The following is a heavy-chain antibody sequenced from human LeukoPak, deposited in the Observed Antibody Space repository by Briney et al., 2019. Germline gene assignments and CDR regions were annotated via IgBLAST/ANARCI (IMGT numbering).Heavy chain of an antibody. CDR3: ARGRNDILDAFDI. J-gene: IGHJ3*02. CDR1: GFTFSSYA. V-gene: IGHV3-23*01. CDR2: ISGSGGST. D-gene: IGHD3-9*01. Sequence: PGGSLRLSCAASGFTFSSYAMSWVRQAPGKGLEWVSAISGSGGSTYYADSVKGRFTISRDNSKNTLYLQMNSLRAEDTAVYYCARGRNDILDAFDIWGQGTMVTVSS.